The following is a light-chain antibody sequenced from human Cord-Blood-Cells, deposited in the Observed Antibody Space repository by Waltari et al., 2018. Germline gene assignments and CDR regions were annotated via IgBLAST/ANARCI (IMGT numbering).Light chain of an antibody. V-gene: IGLV1-40*01. CDR2: GNS. CDR3: QSYDSSLSWV. J-gene: IGLJ3*02. Sequence: QSVLTQPPSVSGAPGQRVPISCTGSRSNIGAGYDVHWYQQLPGTAPKLLIYGNSNRPSGVPDRFSGSKSGTSASLAITGLQAEDEADYYCQSYDSSLSWVFGGGTKLTVL. CDR1: RSNIGAGYD.